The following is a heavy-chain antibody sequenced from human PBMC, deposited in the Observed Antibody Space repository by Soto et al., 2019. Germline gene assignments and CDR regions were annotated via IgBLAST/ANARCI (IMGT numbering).Heavy chain of an antibody. J-gene: IGHJ6*02. D-gene: IGHD3-10*01. V-gene: IGHV3-33*01. CDR2: IWYDGSNK. Sequence: QVQLVESGGGVVQPGRSLRLSCAASGFTFSSYGMHWVRQAPGKGLEWVAVIWYDGSNKYYADSVKGRFTISRDNSKNPRYLQMNRLRAEETAVYYRARVYYYCSGSYPPVEGDYYYGMDVWGQGTTVTVSS. CDR1: GFTFSSYG. CDR3: ARVYYYCSGSYPPVEGDYYYGMDV.